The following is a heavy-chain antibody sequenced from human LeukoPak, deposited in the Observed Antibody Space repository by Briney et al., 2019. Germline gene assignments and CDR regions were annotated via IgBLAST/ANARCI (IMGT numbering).Heavy chain of an antibody. CDR2: IRFDGSDR. D-gene: IGHD3-22*01. CDR1: GFSFSNYG. V-gene: IGHV3-30*02. J-gene: IGHJ4*02. Sequence: HSGGSLRLSCAASGFSFSNYGMHWVRQAPGKGLEWVAFIRFDGSDRYYTDSVKGRFTLYRDISRNTLYLQMNSLRPDDTAVYYCAKAGAMILQHYFDYWGQGTLVTVSS. CDR3: AKAGAMILQHYFDY.